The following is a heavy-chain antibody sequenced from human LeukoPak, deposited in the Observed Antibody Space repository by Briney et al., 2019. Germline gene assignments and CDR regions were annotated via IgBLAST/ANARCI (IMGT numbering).Heavy chain of an antibody. D-gene: IGHD1-26*01. Sequence: SETLSLTCTVSGGSIYSYFWTWIRQSPGKGLEWIAYIYHSGTINYNPSLKGRVTISLDTSKNQVSLNLSSVTAADTAVYYCAREFSAYGMDVWGQGTTVTVSS. CDR2: IYHSGTI. CDR1: GGSIYSYF. V-gene: IGHV4-59*13. J-gene: IGHJ6*02. CDR3: AREFSAYGMDV.